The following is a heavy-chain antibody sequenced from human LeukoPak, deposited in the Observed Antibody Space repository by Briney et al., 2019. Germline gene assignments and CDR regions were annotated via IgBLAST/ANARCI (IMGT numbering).Heavy chain of an antibody. V-gene: IGHV1-2*02. D-gene: IGHD3-9*01. CDR1: GGTFSSYI. J-gene: IGHJ4*02. Sequence: GASVKVSCKTSGGTFSSYIISWVRQAPGQGLEWMGWINPNSGGTNYAQKFQGRVTMTRDTSITTAYMEMSRLRSDDTALYYCARSPHILTGENFGYWGQGTLVTVSS. CDR2: INPNSGGT. CDR3: ARSPHILTGENFGY.